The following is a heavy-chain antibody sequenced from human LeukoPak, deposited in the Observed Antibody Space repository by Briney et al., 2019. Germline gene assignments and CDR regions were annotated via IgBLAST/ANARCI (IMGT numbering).Heavy chain of an antibody. D-gene: IGHD3-10*01. V-gene: IGHV4-39*01. Sequence: SSETLSLTCTVSGGSISSSSYYWGWIRQPPGKGREWLGRTYYSGSTYYNPSLKSRVTISVDTSKNQFSLKLSSVTAADTAVYYCARRYYYGSGSYYNVFFGMDVWGQGTTVTVSS. CDR3: ARRYYYGSGSYYNVFFGMDV. CDR2: TYYSGST. CDR1: GGSISSSSYY. J-gene: IGHJ6*02.